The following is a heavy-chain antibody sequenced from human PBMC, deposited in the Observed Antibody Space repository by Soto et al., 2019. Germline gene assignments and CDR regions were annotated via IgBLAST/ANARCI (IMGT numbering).Heavy chain of an antibody. D-gene: IGHD3-10*01. CDR2: IYPGDSDT. Sequence: GESLKISCKGSGYSFTSYWIGWVRQMPGKGLEWMGIIYPGDSDTRYSPSFQGQVTISADKSISTAYLQWSSLKASDTAMYYCARLDMVRGVKYWFDPWGQGTLVTVSS. CDR1: GYSFTSYW. J-gene: IGHJ5*02. CDR3: ARLDMVRGVKYWFDP. V-gene: IGHV5-51*01.